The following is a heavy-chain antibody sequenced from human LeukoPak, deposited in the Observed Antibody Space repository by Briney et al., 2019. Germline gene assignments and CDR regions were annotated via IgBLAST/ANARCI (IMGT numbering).Heavy chain of an antibody. CDR1: GGSISSNY. D-gene: IGHD2-15*01. Sequence: PSETLSLTCTVSGGSISSNYWSWIRQPPGKGLEWIGYIYYSGSTYYNPSLKSRVTISAETSKNQFSLRLNSVTAADTAMYYCARWIPSGSSFDYWGRGNLVTVSS. V-gene: IGHV4-59*01. CDR2: IYYSGST. CDR3: ARWIPSGSSFDY. J-gene: IGHJ4*02.